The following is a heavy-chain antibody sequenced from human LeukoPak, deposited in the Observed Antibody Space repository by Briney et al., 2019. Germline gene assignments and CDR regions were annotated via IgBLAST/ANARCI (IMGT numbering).Heavy chain of an antibody. V-gene: IGHV3-30*18. J-gene: IGHJ2*01. CDR3: AKDADTATIIYWYFDL. Sequence: PGGSLRLSCAASGFTFSHFGMHWVRLAPIKGLEWVAVISHDGTNKYYADSVKGRFTISRDTSKNTVDLQMNSLRAEDTAVYYCAKDADTATIIYWYFDLWGRGTLVTVSS. CDR1: GFTFSHFG. CDR2: ISHDGTNK. D-gene: IGHD5-18*01.